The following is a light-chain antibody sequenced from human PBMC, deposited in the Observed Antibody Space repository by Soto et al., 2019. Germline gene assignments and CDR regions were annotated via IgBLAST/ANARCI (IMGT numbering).Light chain of an antibody. CDR1: SSNIGAGYD. Sequence: QSVLTQPPSGSGAPGQRVTISCTGSSSNIGAGYDVQWYQQFPGTAPKLLIYSNNNRPSGVPDRFSGSKSGTSASLAIIGLQAEDEAEYYCQSLDRSLSGLFGGGTQLTVL. V-gene: IGLV1-40*01. J-gene: IGLJ2*01. CDR3: QSLDRSLSGL. CDR2: SNN.